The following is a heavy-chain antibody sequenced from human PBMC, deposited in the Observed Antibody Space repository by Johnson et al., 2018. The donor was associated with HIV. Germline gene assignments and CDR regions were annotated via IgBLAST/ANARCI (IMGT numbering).Heavy chain of an antibody. CDR3: ARGSSGSFDL. V-gene: IGHV3-30*14. J-gene: IGHJ3*01. D-gene: IGHD6-6*01. CDR2: LPYDGSNK. Sequence: QVQLVESGGGVVQPGGSLRLSCAASGFTFSSYAMHWVRQAPGKGLEWVAILPYDGSNKYYADSVKGRFTISRDSSKNAVYLQMSSLRAEDTALYYCARGSSGSFDLWG. CDR1: GFTFSSYA.